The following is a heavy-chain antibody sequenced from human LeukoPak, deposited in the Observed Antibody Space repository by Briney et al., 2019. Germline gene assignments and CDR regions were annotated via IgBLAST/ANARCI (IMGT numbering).Heavy chain of an antibody. V-gene: IGHV3-15*01. Sequence: GGSVKVSCAASGFTFSNVWMRWVRQAPGKGLEWVGRIKTETGGAKNDYAAPGKGSLTIETDDSKITLYLQMNSVKDEDPAVYYCTRDKIYSTSTPTSFFHYWGQGTLVTVPS. CDR3: TRDKIYSTSTPTSFFHY. CDR1: GFTFSNVW. J-gene: IGHJ4*02. CDR2: IKTETGGAKN. D-gene: IGHD2-15*01.